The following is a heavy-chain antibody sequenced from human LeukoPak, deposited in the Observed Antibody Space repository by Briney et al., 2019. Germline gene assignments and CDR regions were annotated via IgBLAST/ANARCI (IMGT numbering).Heavy chain of an antibody. CDR3: ARVIMVRGKDKCGFCY. Sequence: GGSLRLSCAASGFTFSSYAMSWVRQAPGKGLEWVSSISSSGSYIYYADSVKGRFTISRDNAKNSLYLQMNSLRAEDTAVYYCARVIMVRGKDKCGFCYWGQGTLVTVSS. J-gene: IGHJ4*02. CDR2: ISSSGSYI. D-gene: IGHD3-10*01. CDR1: GFTFSSYA. V-gene: IGHV3-21*01.